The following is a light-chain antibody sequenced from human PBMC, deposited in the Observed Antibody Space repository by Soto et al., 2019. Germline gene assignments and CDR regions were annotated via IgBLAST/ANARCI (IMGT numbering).Light chain of an antibody. J-gene: IGKJ1*01. CDR2: GAS. CDR3: QQYDMWPRT. V-gene: IGKV3D-15*01. CDR1: QSVSRS. Sequence: EVVMTQTPVTLSLSPGDTVTLSCRASQSVSRSLAWYQQTPGQAPRILVYGASTRATGIPDRFSGSGSGTEFTLTISSLQSEDFAISFCQQYDMWPRTFGQGTKV.